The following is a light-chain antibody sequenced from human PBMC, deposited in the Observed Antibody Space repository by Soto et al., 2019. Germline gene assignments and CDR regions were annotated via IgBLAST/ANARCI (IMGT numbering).Light chain of an antibody. V-gene: IGKV1-5*01. CDR1: QNINTW. CDR2: DAS. J-gene: IGKJ1*01. Sequence: DIQLTQSPSTLSASVGDTVTITCRASQNINTWLAWYQQKPGKAPKLLIYDASTLESGVPSRFSGSGSGTEFTLTISSLQPNDFATYYCQQYDTFPGTFGQGTTVEIK. CDR3: QQYDTFPGT.